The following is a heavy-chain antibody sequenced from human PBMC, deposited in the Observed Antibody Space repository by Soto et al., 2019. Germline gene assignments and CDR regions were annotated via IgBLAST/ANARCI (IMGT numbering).Heavy chain of an antibody. Sequence: GGSLRLCCAASGFTFSKAWMIWVRQAPGKGLEWVGRIKSKNDGGTTNYGAPVKGRFTISRDDSKNTLYLQMNSLKTEDTAVYYCTTDGSFCSGGSCYFSYMAVWGKGTTVPVSS. CDR1: GFTFSKAW. D-gene: IGHD2-15*01. V-gene: IGHV3-15*01. CDR2: IKSKNDGGTT. CDR3: TTDGSFCSGGSCYFSYMAV. J-gene: IGHJ6*03.